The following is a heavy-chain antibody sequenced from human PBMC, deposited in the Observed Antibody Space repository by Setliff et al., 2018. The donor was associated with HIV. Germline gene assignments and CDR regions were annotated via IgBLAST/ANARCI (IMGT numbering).Heavy chain of an antibody. CDR2: IVPIVGIA. Sequence: SVKVSCKASGGTFSSYGISWVRQAPGQGLEYMGGIVPIVGIAKYAQKFQGRVTMTRDTSISTAYMELNNLKFEDTAVYYCARARRDSYDRGRRNHYYIDVWGKGTTVTVSS. V-gene: IGHV1-69*10. CDR1: GGTFSSYG. D-gene: IGHD3-22*01. CDR3: ARARRDSYDRGRRNHYYIDV. J-gene: IGHJ6*03.